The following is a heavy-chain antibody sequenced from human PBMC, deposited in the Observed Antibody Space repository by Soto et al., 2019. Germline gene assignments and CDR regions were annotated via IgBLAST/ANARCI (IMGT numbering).Heavy chain of an antibody. V-gene: IGHV4-39*01. J-gene: IGHJ4*02. Sequence: SETLSLTCTVSGGSISSSSYYWGWIRQPPGKGLEWIGSIYYSGSTYYNPSLKSRVTISVDTSKNQFSLKLSSVTAADTAVYYCARHLRIGHKRFNYWGQGTLVTVSS. CDR3: ARHLRIGHKRFNY. D-gene: IGHD2-21*01. CDR2: IYYSGST. CDR1: GGSISSSSYY.